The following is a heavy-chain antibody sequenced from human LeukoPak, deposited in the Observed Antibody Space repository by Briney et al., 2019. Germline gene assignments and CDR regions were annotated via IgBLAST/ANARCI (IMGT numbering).Heavy chain of an antibody. D-gene: IGHD6-13*01. J-gene: IGHJ4*02. CDR1: GFTFSSYW. CDR2: IKQDGSEK. V-gene: IGHV3-7*01. CDR3: TRDEEGSSWCE. Sequence: GGSLRLSCAASGFTFSSYWMSWVRQAPGKGLEWVANIKQDGSEKYYVDSVKGRFTISRDNAKKSVYLQMNSLRAEDTAVYYCTRDEEGSSWCEWGQGALVTVSS.